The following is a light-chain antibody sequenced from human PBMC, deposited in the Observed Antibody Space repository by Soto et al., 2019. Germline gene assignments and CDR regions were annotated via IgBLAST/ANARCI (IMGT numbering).Light chain of an antibody. CDR3: SSYTSSSTPVV. J-gene: IGLJ2*01. Sequence: QSVLTQPASLSGSPGQSITISCTGTSSDVGGYNHVSWYQQYPGKAPKLLIYEVSNRPSGVSYRFSGSKSGNTASLTISGLQAEDEANYYCSSYTSSSTPVVFGGGTNVTVL. CDR2: EVS. CDR1: SSDVGGYNH. V-gene: IGLV2-14*01.